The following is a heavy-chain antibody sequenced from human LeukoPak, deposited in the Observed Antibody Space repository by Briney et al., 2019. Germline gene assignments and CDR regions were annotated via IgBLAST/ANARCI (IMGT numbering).Heavy chain of an antibody. CDR1: GGPFSGYY. V-gene: IGHV4-34*01. J-gene: IGHJ4*02. Sequence: PSETLSLTCAVYGGPFSGYYWSWIRQPPGKGLEWIGEINHSGSTNYNPSLKSRVTISVDTSKNQFSLKLSSVTAADTAVYYCATGRVWFDYWGQGTLVTVSP. CDR3: ATGRVWFDY. CDR2: INHSGST. D-gene: IGHD3-10*01.